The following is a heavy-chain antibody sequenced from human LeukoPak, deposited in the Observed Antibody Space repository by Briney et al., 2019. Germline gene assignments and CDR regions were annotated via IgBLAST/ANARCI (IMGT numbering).Heavy chain of an antibody. Sequence: GGSLRLSCAASGFTFSSYAMRWVRQAPGKGLEWVSAISGSGGSTDYADSVKGRFTISRDNSKNTLYLQMNSLRAEDTAVYYCAKGYCSSTSCGIDYWGQGTLVTVSS. CDR1: GFTFSSYA. V-gene: IGHV3-23*01. J-gene: IGHJ4*02. CDR3: AKGYCSSTSCGIDY. D-gene: IGHD2-2*01. CDR2: ISGSGGST.